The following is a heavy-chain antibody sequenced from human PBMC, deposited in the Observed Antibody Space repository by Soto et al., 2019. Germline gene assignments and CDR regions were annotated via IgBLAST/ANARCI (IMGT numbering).Heavy chain of an antibody. CDR3: GKSAVGFDY. CDR1: GFTFSSYA. CDR2: IIGRGGNT. V-gene: IGHV3-23*01. J-gene: IGHJ4*02. Sequence: EVQLLESGGGLVQPGGSLRLSCAASGFTFSSYAMSWVRQAPGKGLEWVSTIIGRGGNTYYADSVEGRFTFSSDNSKKPLYLQMNRLGAEDTAVYYWGKSAVGFDYWVQGTLVTASS.